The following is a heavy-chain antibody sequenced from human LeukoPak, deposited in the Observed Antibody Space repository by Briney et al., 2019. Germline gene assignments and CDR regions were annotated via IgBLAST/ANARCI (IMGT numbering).Heavy chain of an antibody. J-gene: IGHJ6*03. Sequence: SETLSLTCAVSGYSISSGYYWGWFRQPPGKGLEWIGCMYHSGSTYYNPSLKSRFTISVDTSKNQFSLKLSSVTAADTAVYYCARQGGSSSPYYYYYMDVWGKGTTVTVSS. V-gene: IGHV4-38-2*01. D-gene: IGHD6-13*01. CDR3: ARQGGSSSPYYYYYMDV. CDR2: MYHSGST. CDR1: GYSISSGYY.